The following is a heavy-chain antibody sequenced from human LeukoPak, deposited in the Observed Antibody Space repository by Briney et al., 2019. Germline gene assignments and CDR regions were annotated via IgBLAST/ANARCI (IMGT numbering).Heavy chain of an antibody. CDR3: AGGEKDATGAYYFDY. CDR1: GYTFTSYG. D-gene: IGHD2-15*01. V-gene: IGHV1-18*01. Sequence: VASVKVSCKASGYTFTSYGISWVRQAPGQGLEWMGWISAYNGNTNYAQKLQGRVTMTTDTSTSTAYMELRSLRSDDTAVYYCAGGEKDATGAYYFDYWGQGTLVTVSS. CDR2: ISAYNGNT. J-gene: IGHJ4*02.